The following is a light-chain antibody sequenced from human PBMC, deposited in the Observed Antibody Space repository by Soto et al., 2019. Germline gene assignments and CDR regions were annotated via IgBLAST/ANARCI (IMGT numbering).Light chain of an antibody. J-gene: IGKJ1*01. CDR1: QSVSSN. Sequence: EIVMTQSPDTLSVSPGERATLSCRASQSVSSNLAWYQQKPGQAPRLLINGASTRATGIPARFSGSGSGTEFTLTISSLQSEDFAVYYCQQYNNWPLAFGQGIKVEIK. V-gene: IGKV3-15*01. CDR2: GAS. CDR3: QQYNNWPLA.